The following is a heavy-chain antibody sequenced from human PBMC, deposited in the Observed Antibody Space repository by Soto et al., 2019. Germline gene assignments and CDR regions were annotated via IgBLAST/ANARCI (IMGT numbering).Heavy chain of an antibody. CDR2: TYYRSKWYN. V-gene: IGHV6-1*01. Sequence: SQTLSLPCAISGDSVSSNSAAWNWIRPSPSRGLEWLGRTYYRSKWYNDYAVSVKSRITINPDTSKNQFSLQLNSVTPEDTAVYYCARDHPRTYSSSSLLSDNTQNWFDPWGQGTLVTVSS. J-gene: IGHJ5*02. CDR1: GDSVSSNSAA. D-gene: IGHD6-6*01. CDR3: ARDHPRTYSSSSLLSDNTQNWFDP.